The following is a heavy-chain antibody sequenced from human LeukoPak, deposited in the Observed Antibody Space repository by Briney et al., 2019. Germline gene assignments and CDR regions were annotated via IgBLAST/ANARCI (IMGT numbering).Heavy chain of an antibody. CDR2: ISWNSGTI. Sequence: GGSLRLSRAGSGFIFNNYAMHWVRQPPGKGLEWVSGISWNSGTIDYADSVRGRFTISRDNAKNSLYLQMDSLRVEDTAVYYCARVYSSSWARFDYWGQGTLVTVSS. CDR1: GFIFNNYA. J-gene: IGHJ4*02. CDR3: ARVYSSSWARFDY. D-gene: IGHD6-13*01. V-gene: IGHV3-9*01.